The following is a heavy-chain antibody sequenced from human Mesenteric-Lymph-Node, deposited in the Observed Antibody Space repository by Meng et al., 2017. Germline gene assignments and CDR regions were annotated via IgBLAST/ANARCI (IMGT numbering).Heavy chain of an antibody. Sequence: SLKISCAASGFTFDDYGMHWVRQAPGKGLEWVSGISWNGGGIGYADSVKGRFTISRDNAKDSLYLQMNSLRPEDTALYYCAKDTEYVGYYYYGMDVWGQGTTVTVSS. CDR1: GFTFDDYG. D-gene: IGHD3-22*01. V-gene: IGHV3-9*01. J-gene: IGHJ6*02. CDR3: AKDTEYVGYYYYGMDV. CDR2: ISWNGGGI.